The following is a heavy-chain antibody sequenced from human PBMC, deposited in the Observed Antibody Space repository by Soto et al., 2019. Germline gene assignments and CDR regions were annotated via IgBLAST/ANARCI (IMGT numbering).Heavy chain of an antibody. D-gene: IGHD5-12*01. CDR1: GFTFGSYA. Sequence: EVQLLESGGGLVQPGGSLRLSCAASGFTFGSYAMTWARQAPGKGLEWLSGISGSGGGTYYADSARGRFTISRDNSKNTLYLQIDSLRVDDTAVYYCARREIVVASSYWYFDLWGRGTLVTASS. V-gene: IGHV3-23*01. CDR2: ISGSGGGT. J-gene: IGHJ2*01. CDR3: ARREIVVASSYWYFDL.